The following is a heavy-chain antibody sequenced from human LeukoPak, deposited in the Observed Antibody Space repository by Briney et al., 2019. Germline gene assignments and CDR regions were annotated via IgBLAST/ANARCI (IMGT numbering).Heavy chain of an antibody. CDR1: GFTFSSYW. V-gene: IGHV3-7*01. D-gene: IGHD3-22*01. J-gene: IGHJ4*02. CDR3: ARVFNTMIVVYYRPGYFDY. CDR2: IKQDGSEK. Sequence: GGSLRLSCAASGFTFSSYWMSWVRQAPGKGLEWVANIKQDGSEKYYVDSVKGRFTISRDNAKNSLYLQMNSLRAEDTAVYYCARVFNTMIVVYYRPGYFDYWGQGTLVTVSS.